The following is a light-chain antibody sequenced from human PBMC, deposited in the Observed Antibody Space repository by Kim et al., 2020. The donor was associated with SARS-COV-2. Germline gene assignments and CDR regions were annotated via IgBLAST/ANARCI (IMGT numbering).Light chain of an antibody. Sequence: PGQSITISCTGTSSDVGSYNLVSWYQQYPGKAPKLMIYEGSKRPSGVSNRFSGSKSGNTVSLTISGLQAEDEADYYCCSYAGSNWVFGGGTQLTVL. CDR3: CSYAGSNWV. J-gene: IGLJ3*02. V-gene: IGLV2-23*01. CDR2: EGS. CDR1: SSDVGSYNL.